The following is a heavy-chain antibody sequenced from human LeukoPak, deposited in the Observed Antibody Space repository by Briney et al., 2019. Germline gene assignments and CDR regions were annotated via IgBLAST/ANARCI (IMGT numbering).Heavy chain of an antibody. Sequence: SGGSLRLSCAASGFTFSRYWMTWVRQAPGRGLEWVANIKPDGREKFYADSVKGRSTISRDNAKNSLYLQMNSLTAGDTAVYYCAGRQDRDWFDSWGQGTLVTVSS. CDR3: AGRQDRDWFDS. J-gene: IGHJ5*01. CDR1: GFTFSRYW. CDR2: IKPDGREK. V-gene: IGHV3-7*01. D-gene: IGHD6-6*01.